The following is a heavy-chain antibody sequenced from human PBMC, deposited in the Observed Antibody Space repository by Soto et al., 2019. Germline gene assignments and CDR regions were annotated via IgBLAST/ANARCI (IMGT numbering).Heavy chain of an antibody. J-gene: IGHJ6*02. V-gene: IGHV4-34*01. Sequence: QVQLQQWGAGLLKPSETLSLTCAVYGGSFTSYYWTYIRQSPGKGLERIGEINHGGSTNYNPSLKSRVTISVDKSKNTFALTLSSVTAADTAVYYCARDRNYYGLDVWGQGTKVTVSS. CDR2: INHGGST. CDR1: GGSFTSYY. CDR3: ARDRNYYGLDV.